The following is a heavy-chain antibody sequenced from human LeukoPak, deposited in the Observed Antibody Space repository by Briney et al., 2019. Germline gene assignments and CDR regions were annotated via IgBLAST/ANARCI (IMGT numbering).Heavy chain of an antibody. CDR3: ARGESSSW. V-gene: IGHV3-48*02. Sequence: GGSLTLSCAASGFTFSNAWMSWVRQAPGKGLECISYISSSSSTIYYADSVKGRFTISRDNAKNSLYLQMNSLRDEDTAVYYCARGESSSWWGQGTLVTVSS. J-gene: IGHJ4*02. CDR2: ISSSSSTI. D-gene: IGHD6-13*01. CDR1: GFTFSNAW.